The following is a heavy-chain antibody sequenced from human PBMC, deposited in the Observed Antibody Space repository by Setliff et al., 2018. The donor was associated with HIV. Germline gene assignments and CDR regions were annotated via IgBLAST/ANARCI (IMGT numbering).Heavy chain of an antibody. CDR2: IYFSGSV. D-gene: IGHD5-18*01. Sequence: SETLSLTCTVSGDSIDRSNFFWTWIRQNPGKGLEWIGYIYFSGSVTSNPSLKSRVTISVDTSKNQFSLKLSSVTAADTAVYYCARRQQLWLLYAFDIWGQGTMVTVSS. CDR3: ARRQQLWLLYAFDI. J-gene: IGHJ3*02. CDR1: GDSIDRSNFF. V-gene: IGHV4-39*01.